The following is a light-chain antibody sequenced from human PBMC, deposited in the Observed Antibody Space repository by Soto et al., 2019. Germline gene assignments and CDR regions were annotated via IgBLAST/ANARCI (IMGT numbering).Light chain of an antibody. V-gene: IGLV2-8*01. Sequence: QSALTQPPSASGSPGQSVTISCTGTSSDVGGYNFVSWYQQHPGKAPKLMIYEVSKRPSGVPDRSSGSKSGNAASLTVSGLQAEDEADYYCSSYAGSKNFVFGGGTKVTVL. CDR3: SSYAGSKNFV. CDR1: SSDVGGYNF. J-gene: IGLJ2*01. CDR2: EVS.